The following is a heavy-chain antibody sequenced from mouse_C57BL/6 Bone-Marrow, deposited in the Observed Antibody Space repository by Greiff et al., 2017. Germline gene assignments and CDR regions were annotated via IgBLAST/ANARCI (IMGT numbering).Heavy chain of an antibody. J-gene: IGHJ3*01. Sequence: DVQLQESGPGLVKPSQSLSLTCSVTGYSITSGYYWNWIRQFPGNKLEWMGYISYDGSNNYNPSLKNRISITRDTSKNQFFLKLNSVTTEDTATYYCAREYYGSRGFAYWGQGTLVTVSA. D-gene: IGHD1-1*01. CDR3: AREYYGSRGFAY. CDR1: GYSITSGYY. V-gene: IGHV3-6*01. CDR2: ISYDGSN.